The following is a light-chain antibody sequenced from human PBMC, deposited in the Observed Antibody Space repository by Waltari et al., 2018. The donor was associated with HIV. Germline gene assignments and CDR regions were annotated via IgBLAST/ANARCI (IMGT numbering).Light chain of an antibody. V-gene: IGKV2D-29*01. J-gene: IGKJ3*01. CDR1: QSLMHSDGKTY. CDR2: EVF. Sequence: DVVVTQSPLSLSVTPGQSASISCQSSQSLMHSDGKTYLCWDLEKPGQPRQLLIYEVFKRFSGVPDRFSGSGSGTDVTLKVSRVEAEDIGVYYCMQSIQLPFTFGPGTKVDIK. CDR3: MQSIQLPFT.